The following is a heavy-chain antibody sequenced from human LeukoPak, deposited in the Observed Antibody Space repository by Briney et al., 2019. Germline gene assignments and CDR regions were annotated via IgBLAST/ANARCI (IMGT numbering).Heavy chain of an antibody. D-gene: IGHD5-12*01. CDR1: EFSVGSNY. V-gene: IGHV3-53*01. Sequence: QPGGSLRLSCAASEFSVGSNYMTWVRQAPGKGLEWVSLIYSGGSTYYADSVRGRFTISRDDSKNTLYLQMNNLRAEDTAVYYCAKDGAWLRFDDWGQGILVTVSS. CDR3: AKDGAWLRFDD. J-gene: IGHJ4*02. CDR2: IYSGGST.